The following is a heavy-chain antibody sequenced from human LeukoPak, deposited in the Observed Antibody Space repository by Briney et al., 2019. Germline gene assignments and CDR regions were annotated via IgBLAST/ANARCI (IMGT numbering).Heavy chain of an antibody. Sequence: GGSLRLXCAASGFTFSSYSMNWVRRAPGKGLESVSSISGGSGYIYYADSVKGRFTISRDNAKNSLYLQMNSLRAEDTAVYYCVGGPISAAGEDYWGQGILVTVSS. CDR1: GFTFSSYS. D-gene: IGHD6-13*01. J-gene: IGHJ4*02. CDR2: ISGGSGYI. V-gene: IGHV3-21*01. CDR3: VGGPISAAGEDY.